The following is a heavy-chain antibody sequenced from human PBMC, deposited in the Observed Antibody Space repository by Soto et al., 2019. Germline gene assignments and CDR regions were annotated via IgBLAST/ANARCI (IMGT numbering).Heavy chain of an antibody. CDR2: IYYSGST. CDR1: GGSISSGGYY. J-gene: IGHJ5*02. CDR3: ARATGITMVRGGVDP. Sequence: QVQLQESGPGLVKPSQTLSLTCTVSGGSISSGGYYWSWIRQHPGKGLEWIGYIYYSGSTYYNPSLTSRVTISVDPSKNQFSLKLSSVTAADTAVYYCARATGITMVRGGVDPWGQGTLVTVSS. D-gene: IGHD3-10*01. V-gene: IGHV4-31*03.